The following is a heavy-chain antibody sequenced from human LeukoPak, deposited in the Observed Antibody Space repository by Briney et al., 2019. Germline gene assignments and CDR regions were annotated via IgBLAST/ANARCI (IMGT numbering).Heavy chain of an antibody. CDR3: ARDSRYSSYRGVDY. J-gene: IGHJ4*02. V-gene: IGHV4-61*08. CDR2: IYYSGST. D-gene: IGHD5-12*01. Sequence: PSETLSLTCTVSGGSISSGGYYWSWIRQHPGKGLEWIGYIYYSGSTYYNPSLKSRVTISIDTSKNQFSLKLSSVTAADTAVYYCARDSRYSSYRGVDYWGQGTLVTVSS. CDR1: GGSISSGGYY.